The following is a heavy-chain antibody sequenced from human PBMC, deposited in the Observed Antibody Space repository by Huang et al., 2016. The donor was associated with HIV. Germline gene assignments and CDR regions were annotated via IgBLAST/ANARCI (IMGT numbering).Heavy chain of an antibody. J-gene: IGHJ4*02. CDR3: ARGRVTSSGVVQSYDY. CDR2: IYTTGIT. V-gene: IGHV4-61*09. CDR1: GAAIARGSYF. D-gene: IGHD3-3*01. Sequence: VQLQESGPGLVKPSQTLSLRCNVSGAAIARGSYFWNWIRQPPGGGLEWICQIYTTGITDYNPSLKSRVAVSSDTSKNQFSLSLRSGTAADTAVYFCARGRVTSSGVVQSYDYWGQGSLVTVSS.